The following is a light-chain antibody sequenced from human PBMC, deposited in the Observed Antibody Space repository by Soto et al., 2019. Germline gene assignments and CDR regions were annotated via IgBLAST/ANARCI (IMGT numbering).Light chain of an antibody. CDR2: GAS. J-gene: IGKJ4*01. CDR3: QQYGSLPLT. V-gene: IGKV3-20*01. CDR1: QSISDT. Sequence: EIVMTQSPATLSVSPGGRATLSCRASQSISDTLAWYQQKPGQAPRILIYGASSRATGIPDRFSGSGSGTDLTLTISRLEPEDFAVYYCQQYGSLPLTFGGGTKVDIK.